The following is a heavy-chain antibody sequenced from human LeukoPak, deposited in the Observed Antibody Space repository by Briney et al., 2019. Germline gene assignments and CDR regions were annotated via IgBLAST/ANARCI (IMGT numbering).Heavy chain of an antibody. D-gene: IGHD6-19*01. Sequence: SETLSVTCTVSGDSISSSSYYWGWIRQPPGKGLEWIGSIYYSGSTYYNPSLKSRVTISVDTSKNQFSLKLSSVTAADTAVYYCARETVAGLCPDHWGQGTLVTVSS. CDR1: GDSISSSSYY. CDR2: IYYSGST. CDR3: ARETVAGLCPDH. J-gene: IGHJ4*02. V-gene: IGHV4-39*07.